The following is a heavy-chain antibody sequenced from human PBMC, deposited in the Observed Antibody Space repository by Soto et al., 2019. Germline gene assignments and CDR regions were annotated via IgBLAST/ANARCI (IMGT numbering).Heavy chain of an antibody. D-gene: IGHD3-22*01. CDR3: AREAPNSSGYPIDY. V-gene: IGHV3-33*01. J-gene: IGHJ4*02. CDR2: IWYDGSNK. CDR1: GFTFSSYG. Sequence: SGGSLRLSCAASGFTFSSYGMHWVRQAPGKGLEWVAVIWYDGSNKYYADSVKGRFTISRDTSKNTLYLQMNSLRAEDTAVYFCAREAPNSSGYPIDYWGQGTLVTVSS.